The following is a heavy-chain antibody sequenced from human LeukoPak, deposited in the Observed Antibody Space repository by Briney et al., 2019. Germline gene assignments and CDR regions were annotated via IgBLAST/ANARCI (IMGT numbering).Heavy chain of an antibody. CDR1: GYTFTGYC. Sequence: ASVKVSCKASGYTFTGYCIHWVRQAPGQGLEWMGWINPNNGGTNYAQRYQDRVTMTRDTSISTAYMELSSLRSDDTAVYSCARDPRGYSRYENWFDPRGQGTLVTVSS. CDR3: ARDPRGYSRYENWFDP. V-gene: IGHV1-2*02. CDR2: INPNNGGT. J-gene: IGHJ5*02. D-gene: IGHD5-12*01.